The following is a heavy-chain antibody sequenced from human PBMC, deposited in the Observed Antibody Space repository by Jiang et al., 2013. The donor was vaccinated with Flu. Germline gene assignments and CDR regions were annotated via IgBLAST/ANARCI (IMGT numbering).Heavy chain of an antibody. D-gene: IGHD5-12*01. CDR2: INRDTSTK. V-gene: IGHV3-48*01. Sequence: AASGFTFSNYGMTWVRQAAGKGLEWVSHINRDTSTKSYADSVKGRFTISRDNARNSLYLQMNRLRVEDTAIYYCARDGLDYNGYDIDHWGQGTLVTVSS. J-gene: IGHJ5*02. CDR1: GFTFSNYG. CDR3: ARDGLDYNGYDIDH.